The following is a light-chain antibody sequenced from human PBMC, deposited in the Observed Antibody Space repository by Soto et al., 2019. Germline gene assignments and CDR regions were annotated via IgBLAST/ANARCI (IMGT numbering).Light chain of an antibody. CDR2: GAS. CDR1: QNINNTH. J-gene: IGKJ4*01. Sequence: EVVLTQSPGTLSLSPGERATLSCRASQNINNTHLAWYQQKPRQAPRLLIYGASSRATGIPDRFSGSGSGTDFTLTITWLEPEDSAVYYCQHYGRSLTFGGGTKVEIK. V-gene: IGKV3-20*01. CDR3: QHYGRSLT.